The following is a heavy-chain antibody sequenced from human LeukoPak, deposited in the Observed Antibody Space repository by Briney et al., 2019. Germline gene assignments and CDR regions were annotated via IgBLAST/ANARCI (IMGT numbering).Heavy chain of an antibody. CDR3: ARDPQYSYDDSGTFDS. CDR2: IKQDGSEK. CDR1: GSTFSYYW. V-gene: IGHV3-7*01. J-gene: IGHJ4*02. Sequence: GGSLRLSCAASGSTFSYYWMNWVRQAPGKGLEWVANIKQDGSEKYYVDSVKGRFTISRDNAKNSLYLQMNTLRAEDTAVYYCARDPQYSYDDSGTFDSWGQGTLVTVSS. D-gene: IGHD3-22*01.